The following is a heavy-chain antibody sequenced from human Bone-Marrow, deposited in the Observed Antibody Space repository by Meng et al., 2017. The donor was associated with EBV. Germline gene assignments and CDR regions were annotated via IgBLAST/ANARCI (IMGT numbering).Heavy chain of an antibody. D-gene: IGHD3-16*01. J-gene: IGHJ5*02. Sequence: GQVGDGVPGGVGPPGTRSLACAVSGASISSRNWWGWVRQPPGKGLEWIGEIDHSGSTSYNPSLESRVTISVDKSKNQVSLKLSAVTAADTAVYYCAQRERWGLDPWGQGTLVTVSS. CDR1: GASISSRNW. CDR2: IDHSGST. V-gene: IGHV4-4*03. CDR3: AQRERWGLDP.